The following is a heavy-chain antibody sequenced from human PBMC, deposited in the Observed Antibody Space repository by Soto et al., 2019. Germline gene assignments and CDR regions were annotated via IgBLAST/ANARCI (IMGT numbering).Heavy chain of an antibody. V-gene: IGHV6-1*01. J-gene: IGHJ4*02. CDR1: GDSVSSNSVV. D-gene: IGHD4-4*01. CDR2: TYYRSQGHY. CDR3: VILVGNSWLDY. Sequence: QVQLQQSGPGLVKPSQTLSLTCAIYGDSVSSNSVVWNWIRQSPSRGLEWLGRTYYRSQGHYEYPVFVQNRIRIDPDPYKNPFSLQLDSVSPEDSAVYYCVILVGNSWLDYWGQGTLVTVSS.